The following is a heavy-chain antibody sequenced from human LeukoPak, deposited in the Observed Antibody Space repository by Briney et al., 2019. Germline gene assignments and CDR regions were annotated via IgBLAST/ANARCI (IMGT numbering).Heavy chain of an antibody. CDR1: GFIFSGFA. Sequence: GGSLRLSCAASGFIFSGFAMHWVRQTPGKGLQWVAGISHDGDNEYYPDSVMGRFTISRDNSKNTLYLQMNSLRGDDTAVHYCARGPFGSCSSPSCYFFDYWGQGSLVTVSS. D-gene: IGHD2-2*01. CDR2: ISHDGDNE. CDR3: ARGPFGSCSSPSCYFFDY. J-gene: IGHJ4*02. V-gene: IGHV3-30*04.